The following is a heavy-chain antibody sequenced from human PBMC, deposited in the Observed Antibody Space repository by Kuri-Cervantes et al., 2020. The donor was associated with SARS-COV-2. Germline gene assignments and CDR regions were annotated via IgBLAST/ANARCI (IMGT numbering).Heavy chain of an antibody. D-gene: IGHD3-10*01. CDR3: AKNGYDYYGSGSYYYYYYGMDV. CDR1: GFTFSSYG. Sequence: LSLTCAASGFTFSSYGMHWVRQAPGKGREWVAVISYDGSNKYYADSVKGRFTISRDNSKNTLYLQMNSLRAEDTAVYYCAKNGYDYYGSGSYYYYYYGMDVWGQGTTVTVSS. CDR2: ISYDGSNK. V-gene: IGHV3-30*18. J-gene: IGHJ6*02.